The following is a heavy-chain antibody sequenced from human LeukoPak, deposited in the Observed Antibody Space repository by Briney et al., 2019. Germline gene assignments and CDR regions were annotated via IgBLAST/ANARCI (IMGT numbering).Heavy chain of an antibody. D-gene: IGHD3-10*01. V-gene: IGHV1-2*02. CDR1: GYTFTGYY. Sequence: ASVKVSCKASGYTFTGYYMHWVRQAPGQGLEWMGWINPNSGGTNYAQKFQGRATMTRDTSISTAYMELSRLRSDDTAVYYCARGLLVGGSGSEHDYWGQGTLVTVSS. J-gene: IGHJ4*02. CDR3: ARGLLVGGSGSEHDY. CDR2: INPNSGGT.